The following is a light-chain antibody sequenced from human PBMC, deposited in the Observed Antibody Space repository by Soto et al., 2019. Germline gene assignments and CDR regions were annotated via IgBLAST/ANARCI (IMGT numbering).Light chain of an antibody. V-gene: IGKV1-12*01. J-gene: IGKJ4*01. CDR3: QQASSFPLT. CDR2: GAT. CDR1: QVISSW. Sequence: IQMTQSPSSVSAAVGDRVTITCRASQVISSWLAWYQQRPGTAPKLLIYGATTLRSGVPSRFSGSESGTVFTLTITSLQPEDCATYYCQQASSFPLTFGGGTKVEIK.